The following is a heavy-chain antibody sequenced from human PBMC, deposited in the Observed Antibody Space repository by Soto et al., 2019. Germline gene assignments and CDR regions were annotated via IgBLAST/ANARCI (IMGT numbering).Heavy chain of an antibody. Sequence: SETLSLTCSVSVGSRSGYHWSWIRQPAGKGLEWLGRIQTNGNTDYDPSLKSRVTISIDTSKNQFSLKVTSVTAADTAVYFCAKGAGPPWFDPWGQGTLVTVS. CDR3: AKGAGPPWFDP. V-gene: IGHV4-4*07. J-gene: IGHJ5*02. CDR2: IQTNGNT. CDR1: VGSRSGYH.